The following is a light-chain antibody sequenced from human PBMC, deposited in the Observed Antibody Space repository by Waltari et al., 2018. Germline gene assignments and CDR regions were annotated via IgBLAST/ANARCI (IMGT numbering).Light chain of an antibody. Sequence: QSALTQPASVSGSPGKSITISCTGTSSDVGAYYYVSWYHHHPGKAPTLMIYDVTYRPSGVSNRFSGSKSGNTASLTVSGLQAEDEADYYCSSYTRNSPHVVFGGGTKLTVL. CDR3: SSYTRNSPHVV. V-gene: IGLV2-14*03. CDR1: SSDVGAYYY. CDR2: DVT. J-gene: IGLJ2*01.